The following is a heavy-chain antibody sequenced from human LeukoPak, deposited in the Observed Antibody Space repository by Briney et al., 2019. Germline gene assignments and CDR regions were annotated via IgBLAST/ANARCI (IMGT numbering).Heavy chain of an antibody. V-gene: IGHV4-31*03. Sequence: TLSLTCTVSGGSISSGGYYWSWIRQHPGKGLEWIGYIYYSGSTYYNPSVKSRATISIDTSKNQFSLKLSSVTAADTAVYYCARSRWYSGTDYWGQGTLVTVSS. D-gene: IGHD2-15*01. CDR2: IYYSGST. J-gene: IGHJ4*02. CDR3: ARSRWYSGTDY. CDR1: GGSISSGGYY.